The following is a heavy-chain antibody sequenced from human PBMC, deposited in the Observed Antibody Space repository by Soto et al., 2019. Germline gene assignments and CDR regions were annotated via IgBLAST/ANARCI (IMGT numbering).Heavy chain of an antibody. Sequence: GGSLRLSCAASGFTFSDYYMSWIRQAPGKGLEWVSYISSSGSTIYYADSVKGRFTISRDNAKNSLYLQMNSLRAEDKGVYYCARGGVDIVVVVAASEVDDWFDPWGQGTLVTVSS. J-gene: IGHJ5*02. D-gene: IGHD2-15*01. CDR1: GFTFSDYY. V-gene: IGHV3-11*01. CDR2: ISSSGSTI. CDR3: ARGGVDIVVVVAASEVDDWFDP.